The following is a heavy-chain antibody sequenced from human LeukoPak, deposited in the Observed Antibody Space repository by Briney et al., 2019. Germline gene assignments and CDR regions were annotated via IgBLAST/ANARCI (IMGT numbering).Heavy chain of an antibody. CDR2: IKQDGSEK. Sequence: PGGSLRLSCAVSGLTLSNYWMNWVRQAPGKGLEWVANIKQDGSEKYYVDSVKGRFTISRDNAKNSLYLQMNSLRAEDTAVYYCARDQLWSPFDYWGQGTLVTVSS. V-gene: IGHV3-7*04. CDR3: ARDQLWSPFDY. J-gene: IGHJ4*02. D-gene: IGHD5-18*01. CDR1: GLTLSNYW.